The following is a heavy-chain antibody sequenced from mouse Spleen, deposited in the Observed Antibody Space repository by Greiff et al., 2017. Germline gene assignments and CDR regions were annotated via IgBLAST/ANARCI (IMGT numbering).Heavy chain of an antibody. J-gene: IGHJ2*01. CDR2: IYPGSGNT. Sequence: QVQLQQSGAELVRPGASVKLSCKASGYTFTDYYINWVKQRPGQGLEWIARIYPGSGNTYYNEKFKGKATLTAEKSSSTAYMQLSSLTSEDSAVYFCASSASNYPYFDYWGQGTTLTVSS. CDR3: ASSASNYPYFDY. V-gene: IGHV1-76*01. CDR1: GYTFTDYY. D-gene: IGHD2-5*01.